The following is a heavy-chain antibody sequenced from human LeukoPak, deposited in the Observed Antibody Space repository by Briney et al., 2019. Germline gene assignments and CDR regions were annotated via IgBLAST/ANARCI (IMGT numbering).Heavy chain of an antibody. CDR1: GFTFSSYA. CDR2: ISSNGGST. V-gene: IGHV3-64*01. D-gene: IGHD6-13*01. J-gene: IGHJ4*02. Sequence: PGGSLRLSCAASGFTFSSYAMHWVRQAPGKGLEYVSAISSNGGSTYYANSVKGRFTISRDNSKNTLYLQMNSLRAEDTAVYYCAKFAYSSSSIDYWGQGTLVTVSS. CDR3: AKFAYSSSSIDY.